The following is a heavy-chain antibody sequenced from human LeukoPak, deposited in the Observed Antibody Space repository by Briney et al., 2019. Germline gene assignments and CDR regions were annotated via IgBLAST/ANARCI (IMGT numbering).Heavy chain of an antibody. V-gene: IGHV3-30*02. CDR1: GFTFSSYG. J-gene: IGHJ4*02. CDR3: AKGGRQQLVRRPFDY. Sequence: GGSLRLSCAASGFTFSSYGMHWVRQAPGKGLEWVAFIRYDGSNKYYADSVKGRFTISRDNSKNTLYLQMNSPRAEDTAVYDCAKGGRQQLVRRPFDYWGQGTLVTVSS. D-gene: IGHD6-13*01. CDR2: IRYDGSNK.